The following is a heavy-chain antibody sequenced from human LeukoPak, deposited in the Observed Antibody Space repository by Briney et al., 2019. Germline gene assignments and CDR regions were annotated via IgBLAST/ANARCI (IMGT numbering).Heavy chain of an antibody. CDR1: GGSIRTHY. J-gene: IGHJ4*02. V-gene: IGHV4-4*07. Sequence: PETLSLTCTVSGGSIRTHYWSWIRQPAGKGLEWIGRISSSGSTNYTPSLKRRFTMPVDTPKNQFSLKRSSVTAADTAVYYCAREVEMATQFDCWGQGTLVTVSS. D-gene: IGHD5-24*01. CDR3: AREVEMATQFDC. CDR2: ISSSGST.